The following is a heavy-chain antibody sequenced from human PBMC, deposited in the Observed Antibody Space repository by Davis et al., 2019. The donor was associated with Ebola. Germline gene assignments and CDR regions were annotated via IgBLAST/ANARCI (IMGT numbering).Heavy chain of an antibody. V-gene: IGHV3-74*01. CDR3: ARERQIYYDFWTGLKPYYFDS. J-gene: IGHJ4*02. Sequence: PGGSLRLSCAASGFSFTDRWMHWVRQAPGKGLVYVSRISSDGGITSYADSVKGRFTISRDNAKSPLYLQMNSLRADDTAVYYCARERQIYYDFWTGLKPYYFDSWGQGTLVTVSS. D-gene: IGHD3-3*01. CDR2: ISSDGGIT. CDR1: GFSFTDRW.